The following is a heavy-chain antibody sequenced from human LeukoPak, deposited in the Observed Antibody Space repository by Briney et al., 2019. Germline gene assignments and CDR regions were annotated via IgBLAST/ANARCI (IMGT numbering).Heavy chain of an antibody. D-gene: IGHD2-15*01. CDR2: IWYDGSNK. J-gene: IGHJ5*02. Sequence: GSLRLSCAASGFTFSSYGMHWVRQAPGKGLEWVAVIWYDGSNKYYADSVKGRFTISRDNSKNTLYLQMNSLRAEDTAVYYCARDRFFPSVVVVAATLFDPWGQGTLVTVSS. CDR1: GFTFSSYG. CDR3: ARDRFFPSVVVVAATLFDP. V-gene: IGHV3-33*01.